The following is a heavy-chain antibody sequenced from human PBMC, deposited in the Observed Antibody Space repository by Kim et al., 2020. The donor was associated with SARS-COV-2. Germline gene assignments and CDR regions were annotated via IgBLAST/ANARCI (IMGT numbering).Heavy chain of an antibody. D-gene: IGHD6-13*01. CDR3: SIQLPGYSSSWAPPLDY. CDR2: IYPGDSDT. V-gene: IGHV5-51*01. Sequence: GESLKISCKGSGYSFTSYWIGWVRQMPGKGLEWMGIIYPGDSDTRYSPSFQGQVTISADKSISTAYLQWSSLKASDTAMYYCSIQLPGYSSSWAPPLDYWGQGTLVPVSS. CDR1: GYSFTSYW. J-gene: IGHJ4*02.